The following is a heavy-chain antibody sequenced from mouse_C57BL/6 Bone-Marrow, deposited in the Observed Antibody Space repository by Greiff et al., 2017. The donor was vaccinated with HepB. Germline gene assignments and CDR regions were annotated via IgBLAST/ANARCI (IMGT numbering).Heavy chain of an antibody. Sequence: EVQLQQSGPELVKPGASVKIPCKASGYTFTDYNMDWVKQSHGKSLEWIGDINPNNGGTIYNQKFKSKATLTVDKPSSTAYMQLSSLTSEDSAVYYCARYPVVATRDWGQGTTLTVSS. CDR2: INPNNGGT. CDR1: GYTFTDYN. CDR3: ARYPVVATRD. J-gene: IGHJ2*01. V-gene: IGHV1-18*01. D-gene: IGHD1-1*01.